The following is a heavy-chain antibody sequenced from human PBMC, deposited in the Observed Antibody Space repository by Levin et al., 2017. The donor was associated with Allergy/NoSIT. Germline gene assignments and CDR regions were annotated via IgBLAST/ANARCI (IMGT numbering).Heavy chain of an antibody. CDR3: TKGHYSGVYQ. J-gene: IGHJ4*02. V-gene: IGHV3-53*01. CDR2: IYSDGST. D-gene: IGHD2-2*01. Sequence: GESLKISCAASGFSVSNHYMTWVRQGPGRGLECVSVIYSDGSTYYADSVRGRFTISRDSFRNTLSLQMNSLRDDDTAVYYCTKGHYSGVYQWGQGTLVTVSS. CDR1: GFSVSNHY.